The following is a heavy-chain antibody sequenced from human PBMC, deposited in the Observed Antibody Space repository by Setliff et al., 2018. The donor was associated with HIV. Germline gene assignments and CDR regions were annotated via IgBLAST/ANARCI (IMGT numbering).Heavy chain of an antibody. CDR2: IYHSGST. CDR1: GGSISSYY. Sequence: PSETLSLTCTVSGGSISSYYWSWIRQPPGKGLEWIGTIYHSGSTYYNPSLKSRLTISVDTSKNQFSLKLNSVTAADTAVYYCARVRGSSGWYVLDYWGQGTLVTVSS. CDR3: ARVRGSSGWYVLDY. J-gene: IGHJ4*02. D-gene: IGHD6-19*01. V-gene: IGHV4-59*08.